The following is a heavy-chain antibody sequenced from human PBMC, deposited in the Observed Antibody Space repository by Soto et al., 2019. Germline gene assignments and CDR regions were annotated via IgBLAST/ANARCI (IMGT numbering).Heavy chain of an antibody. CDR2: TTPSGGDT. V-gene: IGHV3-11*04. D-gene: IGHD2-2*01. CDR3: AKARGRGPAAYDFDY. CDR1: GFSFSEHY. J-gene: IGHJ4*02. Sequence: QAQLVESGGGLVKPGGSLRLSCAASGFSFSEHYMSWIRESPGKGFEWVSYTTPSGGDTFYTDSVKGRFTISRNNAMRSVDLQMDSLRTDDTAVYYGAKARGRGPAAYDFDYWGQGTLLTVST.